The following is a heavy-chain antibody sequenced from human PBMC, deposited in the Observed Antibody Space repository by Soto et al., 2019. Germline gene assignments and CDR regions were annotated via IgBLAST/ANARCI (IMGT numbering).Heavy chain of an antibody. CDR1: GGSISSYY. D-gene: IGHD3-10*02. Sequence: QVQLQESGPGLVKPSETLSLTCTVSGGSISSYYWSWIRQPPGKGLEWIGYIYYSGSTNYNPSLKSRVTISVDTSKNQFSLKLSSVTAADTAVYYCARDLGSGGGWFDPWGQGTLVTVSS. V-gene: IGHV4-59*01. CDR2: IYYSGST. CDR3: ARDLGSGGGWFDP. J-gene: IGHJ5*02.